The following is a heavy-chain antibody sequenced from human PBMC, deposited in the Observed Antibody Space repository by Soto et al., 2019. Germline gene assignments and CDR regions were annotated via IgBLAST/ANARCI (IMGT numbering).Heavy chain of an antibody. J-gene: IGHJ3*02. D-gene: IGHD1-20*01. CDR3: ARAPKGKGTGLTRYAFDI. CDR1: GYAFTSYG. CDR2: ISVYNGNT. Sequence: QVQLVQSGAEVKKPGASVKVSCKASGYAFTSYGISWVRQAPGQGLEWMGWISVYNGNTNYAQKLQGRVTMTTDTSTSTAYMELRSLRSDDTAVYYCARAPKGKGTGLTRYAFDIWGQGTMVTVSS. V-gene: IGHV1-18*04.